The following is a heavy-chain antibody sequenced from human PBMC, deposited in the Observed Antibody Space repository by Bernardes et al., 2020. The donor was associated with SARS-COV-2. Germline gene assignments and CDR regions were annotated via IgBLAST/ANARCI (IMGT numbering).Heavy chain of an antibody. CDR2: MTPTSGQT. Sequence: ASVKVSCKASGYTFTSYDINWVRQATGQGLEWMGWMTPTSGQTGYAQKFEGRVTFTTSVATGTAYMEISSLRSDDSAVYYCVTSPLNDAFDVWGRGTAVNVFS. CDR3: VTSPLNDAFDV. CDR1: GYTFTSYD. V-gene: IGHV1-8*01. J-gene: IGHJ3*01.